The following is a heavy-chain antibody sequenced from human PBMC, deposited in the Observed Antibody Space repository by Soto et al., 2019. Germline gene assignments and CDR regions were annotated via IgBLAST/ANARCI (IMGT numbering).Heavy chain of an antibody. CDR2: MNPNGGNT. D-gene: IGHD6-19*01. V-gene: IGHV1-8*01. CDR1: GYTFTSYD. J-gene: IGHJ4*02. CDR3: AKDLRPSGWYPELTNFDY. Sequence: ASVKVSCKASGYTFTSYDINWVRQATGQGLEWMGWMNPNGGNTGYAQKFQGRVTMTRNTSTSTAYMELSSLRSEDTAVYYCAKDLRPSGWYPELTNFDYWGQGTLVTVSS.